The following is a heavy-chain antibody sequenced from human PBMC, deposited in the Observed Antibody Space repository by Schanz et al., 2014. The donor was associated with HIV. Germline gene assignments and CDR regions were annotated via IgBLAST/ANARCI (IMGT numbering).Heavy chain of an antibody. CDR2: INTASGGT. V-gene: IGHV1-18*01. D-gene: IGHD3-16*01. Sequence: QVQEVQSGRETKKPGDSVKVSCRTSGYGFTGFGISWVRQAPGQGLEWMGWINTASGGTETAHQFQDRLTLTTQTSTGTASMEQRSLRSDDTAVSYCAGSHYTFASYHFVAWDQGTLVTVSS. CDR1: GYGFTGFG. J-gene: IGHJ4*02. CDR3: AGSHYTFASYHFVA.